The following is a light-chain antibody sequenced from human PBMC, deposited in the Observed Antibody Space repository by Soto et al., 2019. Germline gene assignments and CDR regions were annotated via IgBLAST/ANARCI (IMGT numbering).Light chain of an antibody. J-gene: IGLJ1*01. V-gene: IGLV1-51*01. Sequence: QAVVTQPPSVSAAPGQKVIISCSGSSSNIGGNSVSWYQQLPGTAPKLLIYDDNKRPSGIPDRFSGSKSGTSATLGITGFQTGDEADYYCGSWDSSLSAYVFGTGTKLTVL. CDR3: GSWDSSLSAYV. CDR2: DDN. CDR1: SSNIGGNS.